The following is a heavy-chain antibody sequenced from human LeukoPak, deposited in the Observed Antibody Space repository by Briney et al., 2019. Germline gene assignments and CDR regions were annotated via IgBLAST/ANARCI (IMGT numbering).Heavy chain of an antibody. D-gene: IGHD3-22*01. CDR2: IYPGDSDT. CDR3: ARTFYYYDSSGYYTNYYGLDV. V-gene: IGHV5-51*01. J-gene: IGHJ6*02. CDR1: GYSFTTYW. Sequence: GESLKISCQGSGYSFTTYWIGWVRQMPGKGPEWMGIIYPGDSDTRYSPSFQGQVTISADKSISTAYLQWGSLKASDTAMYYCARTFYYYDSSGYYTNYYGLDVWGQGTTVTVSS.